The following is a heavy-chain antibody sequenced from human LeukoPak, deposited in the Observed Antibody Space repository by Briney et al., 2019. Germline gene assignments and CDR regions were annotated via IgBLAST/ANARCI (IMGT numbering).Heavy chain of an antibody. J-gene: IGHJ6*02. CDR2: IYYSGST. CDR3: ARGGYYGMDV. V-gene: IGHV4-61*08. Sequence: SDTLSLTCTVSGGSISSGGYYWSWIRQHPGKGLEWIGYIYYSGSTSYNPSLKSRVTILEDTSKNQFSLKLTSVTAADTAVYFCARGGYYGMDVWGQATTVTVSS. CDR1: GGSISSGGYY.